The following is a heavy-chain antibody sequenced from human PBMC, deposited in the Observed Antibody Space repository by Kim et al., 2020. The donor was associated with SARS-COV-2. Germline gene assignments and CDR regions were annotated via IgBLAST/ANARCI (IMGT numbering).Heavy chain of an antibody. CDR2: ISYDGSNK. Sequence: GGSLRLSCAASGFTFSSYGMHWVCQAPGKGLAWVAVISYDGSNKYYADSVKGRFTISRDNSKNTLYLQMNSLRAEDTAVYYCGKAPFPGYSSSWYSGWFDPSGQGTLVTVSS. V-gene: IGHV3-30*18. CDR1: GFTFSSYG. D-gene: IGHD6-13*01. CDR3: GKAPFPGYSSSWYSGWFDP. J-gene: IGHJ5*02.